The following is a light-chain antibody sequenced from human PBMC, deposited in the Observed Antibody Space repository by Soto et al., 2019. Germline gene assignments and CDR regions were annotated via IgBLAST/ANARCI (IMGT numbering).Light chain of an antibody. CDR3: QQRSTWPT. CDR1: QSISSDY. V-gene: IGKV3D-20*02. Sequence: EVVLTQSPDTLSLSLGERATLPCRASQSISSDYLVWYQQKPGQAPRLLIYGASSRATGIPDRFSGSGSGTAFTLTISSLEPEDFALYYCQQRSTWPTFGQGTRLEIK. CDR2: GAS. J-gene: IGKJ5*01.